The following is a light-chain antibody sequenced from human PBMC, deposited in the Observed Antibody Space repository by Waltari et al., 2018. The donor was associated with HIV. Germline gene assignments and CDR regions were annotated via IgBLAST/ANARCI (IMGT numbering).Light chain of an antibody. J-gene: IGKJ3*01. CDR3: QQLNTYFFT. CDR2: DAS. Sequence: DIQLTQSPSFLSASVGDRVTITCRASQGVSSHLAWYQQKVGKAPKLLIYDASTLQSGVPSRFAGSGSATEFTLTISNLQPEDSATYYCQQLNTYFFTFGPGTKVDIK. V-gene: IGKV1-9*01. CDR1: QGVSSH.